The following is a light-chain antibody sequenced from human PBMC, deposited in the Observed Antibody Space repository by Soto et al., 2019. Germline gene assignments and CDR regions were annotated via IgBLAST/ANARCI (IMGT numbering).Light chain of an antibody. V-gene: IGKV1-6*01. J-gene: IGKJ1*01. CDR1: QGIRDD. Sequence: AIQLTQSPSSLSASVGDRVTITCRASQGIRDDLAWFQQKPGKAPNLLIYAASDLHTGVPSRFRGSGSGTDFTLTITNLQAEDFATYYCLQDSNYPWTFGQGTRVEPK. CDR3: LQDSNYPWT. CDR2: AAS.